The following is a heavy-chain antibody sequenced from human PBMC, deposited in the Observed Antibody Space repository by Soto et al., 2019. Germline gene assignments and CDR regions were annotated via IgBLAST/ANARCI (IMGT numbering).Heavy chain of an antibody. V-gene: IGHV3-7*01. CDR3: ARHGIYCSGGSCYSFDY. Sequence: GGSLRLSCAASGFTFSSYWMSWVRQAPGKGLEWVANIKQDGSEKYYVDSVKGRFTISRDNAKNSLYLQMNSLRAEDTAVYYCARHGIYCSGGSCYSFDYWGQGTLVTVSS. CDR2: IKQDGSEK. J-gene: IGHJ4*02. CDR1: GFTFSSYW. D-gene: IGHD2-15*01.